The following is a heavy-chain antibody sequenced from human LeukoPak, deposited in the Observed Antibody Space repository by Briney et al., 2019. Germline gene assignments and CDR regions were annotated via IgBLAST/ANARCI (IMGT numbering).Heavy chain of an antibody. D-gene: IGHD2-2*01. CDR1: GFTFSSYG. Sequence: GRSLRLSCAASGFTFSSYGMHWVRQAPGKGLEWVAVISGDGSNKYYADSVKGRFTISRDNSKNTLYLQMNSLRAEDTAVYYCAAYHPPDYWGQGTLVTVSS. CDR2: ISGDGSNK. CDR3: AAYHPPDY. V-gene: IGHV3-30*03. J-gene: IGHJ4*02.